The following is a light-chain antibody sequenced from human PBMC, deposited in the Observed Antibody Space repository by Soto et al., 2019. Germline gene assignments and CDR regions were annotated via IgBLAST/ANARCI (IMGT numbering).Light chain of an antibody. V-gene: IGKV3-20*01. CDR3: QQYGNSPAT. CDR1: QSVTSSY. CDR2: GAS. Sequence: EMVLTQSPGTLSLSPGERATLSCRASQSVTSSYLAWYQQKPGQAPRLLIDGASSRATDIPDRCSGSGSRTVFTITITRLEPEVVVVYYCQQYGNSPATFGPGTKVDIK. J-gene: IGKJ3*01.